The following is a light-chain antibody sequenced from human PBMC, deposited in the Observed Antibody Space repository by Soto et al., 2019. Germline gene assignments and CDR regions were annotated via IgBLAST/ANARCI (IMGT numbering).Light chain of an antibody. CDR1: SSDVGGYNY. CDR3: SSYTSSSFPYV. Sequence: QSALTQPASVSGSPGQSITISCTGTSSDVGGYNYVSWYQQHPGKAPKLMIYDVSNRPSGVSSRFSGSKSGNTASLTISGLQAEDEADYYCSSYTSSSFPYVFGTGTKLTVL. V-gene: IGLV2-14*01. J-gene: IGLJ1*01. CDR2: DVS.